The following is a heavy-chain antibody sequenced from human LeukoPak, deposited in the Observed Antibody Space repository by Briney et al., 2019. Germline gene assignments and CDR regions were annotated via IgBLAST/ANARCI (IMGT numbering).Heavy chain of an antibody. CDR1: GFTFSSYA. V-gene: IGHV3-23*01. CDR2: ISGSGGST. Sequence: GGSLRLSCAASGFTFSSYAMSWVRQAPGKGLEWVSAISGSGGSTYYADSVKGRFTISRDNSKNTLYLQMNSLRAEDTAVYYCAKDHGPFIVGATIDYWGQGTLVTVSS. CDR3: AKDHGPFIVGATIDY. J-gene: IGHJ4*02. D-gene: IGHD1-26*01.